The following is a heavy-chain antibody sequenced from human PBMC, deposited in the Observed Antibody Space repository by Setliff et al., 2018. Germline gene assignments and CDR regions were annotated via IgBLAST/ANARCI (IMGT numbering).Heavy chain of an antibody. CDR2: TIPMFXTI. J-gene: IGHJ6*03. CDR3: VREGVDSRSSTDYRYYMDV. CDR1: GGTFSSYG. Sequence: SVKVSCKASGGTFSSYGISWVRQAPGQGLEWMGGTIPMFXTIDYXRKFQGRVXIITDESTSTAYMQLSSLGSEDTAVYYCVREGVDSRSSTDYRYYMDVWGKGTTVTVSS. V-gene: IGHV1-69*05. D-gene: IGHD3-22*01.